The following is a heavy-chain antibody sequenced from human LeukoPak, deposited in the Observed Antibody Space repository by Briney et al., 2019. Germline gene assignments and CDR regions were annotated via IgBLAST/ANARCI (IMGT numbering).Heavy chain of an antibody. CDR1: GFTFSSYW. CDR2: ISYVGSNK. Sequence: GPLRLSCAASGFTFSSYWMSWVGQAPGKGLEWVAVISYVGSNKYYADSVKGGFTISRDNSKNTLYLQMNSLRAEDTAVYYCAKDRWGDYNFGYWGQGTLVTVSS. J-gene: IGHJ4*02. D-gene: IGHD4-17*01. CDR3: AKDRWGDYNFGY. V-gene: IGHV3-30*18.